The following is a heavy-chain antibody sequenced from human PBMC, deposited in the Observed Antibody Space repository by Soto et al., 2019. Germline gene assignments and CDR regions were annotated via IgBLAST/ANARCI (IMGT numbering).Heavy chain of an antibody. D-gene: IGHD2-2*01. Sequence: ASVKVSCKVSGYTLTELSMHWVRQAPGKGLEWMGGFDPEDGETIYAQKFQGRVTMTEDTSTDTAYMELSSLRSEDTAVYYCATKLPYCSSTSCYYAFDISGQGSMVTVSS. CDR1: GYTLTELS. J-gene: IGHJ3*02. CDR2: FDPEDGET. CDR3: ATKLPYCSSTSCYYAFDI. V-gene: IGHV1-24*01.